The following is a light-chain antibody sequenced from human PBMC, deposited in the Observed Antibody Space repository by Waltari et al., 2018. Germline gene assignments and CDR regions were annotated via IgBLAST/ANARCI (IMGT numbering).Light chain of an antibody. Sequence: DIQMTQSPPTLSASVGDRVTITCRASQSISNWLAWYQHKPGKAPKLLIYKASSLESGVPSRFSGSGSGTEFTLTISSLQPDDSASYYCQQYYSYSTFGQGTKVEIK. CDR2: KAS. CDR1: QSISNW. CDR3: QQYYSYST. J-gene: IGKJ1*01. V-gene: IGKV1-5*03.